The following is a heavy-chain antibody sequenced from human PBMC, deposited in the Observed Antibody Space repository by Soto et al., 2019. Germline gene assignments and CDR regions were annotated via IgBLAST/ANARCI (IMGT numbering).Heavy chain of an antibody. CDR3: ARDHTSPYYYYYGMDV. J-gene: IGHJ6*02. CDR1: GASMNSYH. CDR2: IHSSGST. V-gene: IGHV4-4*07. Sequence: PSETLSLTCTVSGASMNSYHWSWIRQPAGKGLEWIGHIHSSGSTNYNPSLKSRVTTSVDKSKNQFSLKLSSVTAADTAVYYCARDHTSPYYYYYGMDVWGQGTTVTVSS. D-gene: IGHD2-2*01.